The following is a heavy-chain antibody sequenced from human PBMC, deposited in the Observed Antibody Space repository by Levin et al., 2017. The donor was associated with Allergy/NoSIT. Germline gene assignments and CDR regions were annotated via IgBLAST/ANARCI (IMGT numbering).Heavy chain of an antibody. CDR3: AVDLSLDYCGSSAYYGFDY. J-gene: IGHJ4*02. CDR2: ISSSSRYI. Sequence: PGGSLRLSCAASGFTFSTCSMNWVRQAPGKGLEWVSSISSSSRYIYYADSVKGRFTISRANAKHSLHLQMNSLRAEDAAVYYCAVDLSLDYCGSSAYYGFDYWGQGTLVTVSS. D-gene: IGHD3-22*01. CDR1: GFTFSTCS. V-gene: IGHV3-21*01.